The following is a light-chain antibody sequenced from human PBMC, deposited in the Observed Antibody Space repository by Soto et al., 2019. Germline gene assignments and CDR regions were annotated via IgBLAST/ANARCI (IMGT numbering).Light chain of an antibody. Sequence: DIQMTQSPSSLSAFVGDRVTITCQASQDISSYLNWYQQKPGKAPKVLISDASNLEAGVPSRFSGSGSGTHFTFTISSLQPEGIATYYCQQFENLLFTFGPGTKVDIK. CDR1: QDISSY. J-gene: IGKJ3*01. CDR2: DAS. CDR3: QQFENLLFT. V-gene: IGKV1-33*01.